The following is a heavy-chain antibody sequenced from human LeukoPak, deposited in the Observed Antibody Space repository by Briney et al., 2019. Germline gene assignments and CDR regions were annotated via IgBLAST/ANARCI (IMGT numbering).Heavy chain of an antibody. CDR1: GFTFSTYS. CDR3: TKVRLPSRNSLPHFDH. D-gene: IGHD1-14*01. J-gene: IGHJ4*02. V-gene: IGHV3-30*01. Sequence: GGSLRLSCSVSGFTFSTYSIHWVRQGPGKGLEWVTVLSFDGTTKYFADSVKGRFAVSRDISQNRLYLQLNNLTFEDTAVYYRTKVRLPSRNSLPHFDHWGQGTLVTVSS. CDR2: LSFDGTTK.